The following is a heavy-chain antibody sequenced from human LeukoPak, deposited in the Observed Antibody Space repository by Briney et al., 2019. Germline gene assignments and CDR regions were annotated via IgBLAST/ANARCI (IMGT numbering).Heavy chain of an antibody. CDR1: GVAFSSHA. CDR3: AKDRGREIYYYMDV. Sequence: QPGGSLRLSCAAFGVAFSSHAMSWVRQAPEKGLEWVSAISGSGGRTDYADSVKGGFTISRDNPKDTLYLQMKNLRVEDTAVYYCAKDRGREIYYYMDVWGKGTTVTVSS. D-gene: IGHD5-24*01. J-gene: IGHJ6*03. V-gene: IGHV3-23*01. CDR2: ISGSGGRT.